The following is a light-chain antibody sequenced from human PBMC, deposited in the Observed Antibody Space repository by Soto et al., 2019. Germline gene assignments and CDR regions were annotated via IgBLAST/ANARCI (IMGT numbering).Light chain of an antibody. CDR2: SAS. CDR1: QSVNAN. J-gene: IGKJ1*01. V-gene: IGKV3-15*01. Sequence: DIVMTQSPATLSGSPGERATLSCRASQSVNANLAWYQQKSGRAPRLLIYSASTRATDIPGRFSGSGSGTEFTLTISSLQPEDFAVYYCLQYNDWPRTFGQGTKVEIK. CDR3: LQYNDWPRT.